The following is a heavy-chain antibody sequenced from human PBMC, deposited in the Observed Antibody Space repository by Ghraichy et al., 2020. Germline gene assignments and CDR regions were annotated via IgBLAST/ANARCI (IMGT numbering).Heavy chain of an antibody. CDR1: GFTFSSYA. J-gene: IGHJ4*02. Sequence: GGSLRLSCSASGFTFSSYAMHWVRQAPGKGLEYVSAISSNGGNTYYADSVKGRFTISRDNSKNTLFLQMSSLRAEDTAVYYCVKQISGYYYDSTGSFFDYWGQGTLVAVSS. CDR2: ISSNGGNT. D-gene: IGHD3-22*01. V-gene: IGHV3-64D*06. CDR3: VKQISGYYYDSTGSFFDY.